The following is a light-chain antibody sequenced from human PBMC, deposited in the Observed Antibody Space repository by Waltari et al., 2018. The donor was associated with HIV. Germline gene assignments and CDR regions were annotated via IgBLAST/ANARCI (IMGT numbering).Light chain of an antibody. J-gene: IGLJ3*02. Sequence: QSVLTQPASVSGSPGQSITISCTGTNSAVGAYDYVSWYQQYPGTAPKLLIYEVTIRSPGISYRFSGPKSGNTASMTISGLQPEDEAHYYCSSYAATTTILFGGGTRLTVL. CDR2: EVT. V-gene: IGLV2-14*01. CDR3: SSYAATTTIL. CDR1: NSAVGAYDY.